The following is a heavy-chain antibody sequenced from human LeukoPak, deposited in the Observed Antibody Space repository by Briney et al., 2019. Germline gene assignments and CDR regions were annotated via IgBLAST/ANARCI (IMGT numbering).Heavy chain of an antibody. CDR2: INPNSGGT. CDR1: GYTFTGNY. J-gene: IGHJ4*02. Sequence: ASVKVSCKASGYTFTGNYMHWVRQAPGQGLEWMGWINPNSGGTNYAQKFQGRVTMTRDTSISTAYMELSRLRSDDTAVYYCAREVECSGGSCYGYYFDYWGQGTLVTVSS. D-gene: IGHD2-15*01. CDR3: AREVECSGGSCYGYYFDY. V-gene: IGHV1-2*02.